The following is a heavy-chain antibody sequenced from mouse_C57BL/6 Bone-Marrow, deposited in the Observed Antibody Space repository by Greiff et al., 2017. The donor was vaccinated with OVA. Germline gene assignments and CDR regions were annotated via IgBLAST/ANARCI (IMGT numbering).Heavy chain of an antibody. D-gene: IGHD2-4*01. CDR2: INYDGSST. Sequence: EVNLVESEGGLVQPGSSMKLSCTASGFTFSDYYMAWVRQVPEKGLEWVANINYDGSSTYYLDSLKSRFIISRDNAKNILYLQMSSLKSEDTATYYCARDRSYDYSYWYFDVWGTGTTVTVSS. V-gene: IGHV5-16*01. CDR1: GFTFSDYY. CDR3: ARDRSYDYSYWYFDV. J-gene: IGHJ1*03.